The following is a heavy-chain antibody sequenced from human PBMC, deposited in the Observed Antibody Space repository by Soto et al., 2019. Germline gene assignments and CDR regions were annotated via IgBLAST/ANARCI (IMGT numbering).Heavy chain of an antibody. CDR3: ARGRTYYGDYVWFDP. D-gene: IGHD4-17*01. CDR1: GDTISTGGYT. V-gene: IGHV4-30-2*01. Sequence: PSETLSLTCDVSGDTISTGGYTWAWIRQPPGKALEWIGHTYHSGNPYYNPSLKSRVTISVDTSKNQFSLKLSSVTAADTAVYYCARGRTYYGDYVWFDPWGQGTLVTVSS. J-gene: IGHJ5*02. CDR2: TYHSGNP.